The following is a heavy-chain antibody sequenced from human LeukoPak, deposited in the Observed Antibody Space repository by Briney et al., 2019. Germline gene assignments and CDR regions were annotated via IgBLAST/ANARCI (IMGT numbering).Heavy chain of an antibody. CDR2: ISSSGSTI. CDR1: EFTFSSYE. J-gene: IGHJ3*02. D-gene: IGHD5-12*01. Sequence: GGPLRLSSAASEFTFSSYEMNWVRQAPGKGLEWVSYISSSGSTIYYADSVKGRFTISRDNPKNSLYLQMNSLRAEDTAVYYCARDGNSGYDPDAFDIWGQGTMVTVSS. CDR3: ARDGNSGYDPDAFDI. V-gene: IGHV3-48*03.